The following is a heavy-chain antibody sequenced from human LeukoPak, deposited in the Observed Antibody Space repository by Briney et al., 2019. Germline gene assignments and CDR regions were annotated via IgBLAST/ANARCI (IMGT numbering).Heavy chain of an antibody. CDR2: INPNSGGT. CDR3: AGGNRYCSSTSCLLFDY. Sequence: RASVKVSCKASGYTFTGYYMHWVRQAPGQGLEWMGWINPNSGGTNYAQKFQGRVTMTRDTSISTAYMELSRLRSDDTAVYYCAGGNRYCSSTSCLLFDYWGQGTLDTVSS. V-gene: IGHV1-2*02. D-gene: IGHD2-2*01. J-gene: IGHJ4*02. CDR1: GYTFTGYY.